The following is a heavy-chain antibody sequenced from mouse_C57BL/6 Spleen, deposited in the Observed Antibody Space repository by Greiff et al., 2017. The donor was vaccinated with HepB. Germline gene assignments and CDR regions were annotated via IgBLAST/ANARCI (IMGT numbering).Heavy chain of an antibody. CDR1: GYSITSGYY. CDR3: ARERSGDMDV. Sequence: EVKVEESGPGLVKPSQSLSLTCSVTGYSITSGYYWNWIRQFPGNKLEWMGYISYDGSNNYNPSLKNRISITRDSSKNKLFLKLNSVTTEDTATYCGARERSGDMDVGGQGTTVTDSS. J-gene: IGHJ4*01. D-gene: IGHD2-13*01. CDR2: ISYDGSN. V-gene: IGHV3-6*01.